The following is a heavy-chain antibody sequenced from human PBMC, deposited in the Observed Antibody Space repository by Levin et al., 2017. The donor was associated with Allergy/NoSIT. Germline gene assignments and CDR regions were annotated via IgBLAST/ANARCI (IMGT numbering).Heavy chain of an antibody. V-gene: IGHV1-46*01. D-gene: IGHD5-18*01. CDR3: ARDQRDTAMGPQGYYYYGMDG. CDR1: GYTFTSYY. Sequence: AASVKVSCKASGYTFTSYYMHWVRQAPGQGLEWMGIINPSGGSTSYAQKFQGRVTMTRDTPTSTVYMELSSLRSEDTAVYYCARDQRDTAMGPQGYYYYGMDGWGQGTTVTVSS. CDR2: INPSGGST. J-gene: IGHJ6*02.